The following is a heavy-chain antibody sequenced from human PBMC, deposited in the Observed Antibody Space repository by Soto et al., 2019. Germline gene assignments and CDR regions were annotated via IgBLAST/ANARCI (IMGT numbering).Heavy chain of an antibody. Sequence: PGESLKISCKGSGYSFTSYWIGWVRQMPGKGLEWMGIIYPGDSDTRYSPSFQGQVTISADKSISTAYLQWSSLKASDTAMYYCARHISGYSYSPPYYYYGMDVWGQGTPVTVSS. V-gene: IGHV5-51*01. CDR3: ARHISGYSYSPPYYYYGMDV. CDR2: IYPGDSDT. CDR1: GYSFTSYW. D-gene: IGHD5-18*01. J-gene: IGHJ6*02.